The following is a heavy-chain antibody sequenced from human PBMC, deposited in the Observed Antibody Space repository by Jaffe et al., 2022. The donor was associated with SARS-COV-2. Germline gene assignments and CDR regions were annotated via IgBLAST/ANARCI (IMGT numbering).Heavy chain of an antibody. CDR1: GFTFSGYV. Sequence: EVQLVESGGGLAQPGGSLRLSCAGSGFTFSGYVMSWVRQAPGKGLEWVSTVSSNGGSTYYADSVKGRFTISKDNSKNTLFLQMSSLRAEDTAIYYCTKGWVGTSYFDSWGQGTLVTVSS. D-gene: IGHD1-7*01. J-gene: IGHJ4*02. CDR2: VSSNGGST. CDR3: TKGWVGTSYFDS. V-gene: IGHV3-23*04.